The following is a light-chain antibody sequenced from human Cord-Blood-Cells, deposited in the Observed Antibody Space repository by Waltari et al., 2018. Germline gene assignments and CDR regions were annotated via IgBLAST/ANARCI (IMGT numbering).Light chain of an antibody. CDR2: EDN. CDR1: SGSIASNY. Sequence: NFMLTQPHSVSESPGKTVTISCTRSSGSIASNYVQWYQQRPGSAPTTVIYEDNQRPSGVPDRFSASIDSSSNSASLTISGLKTEDEADYYCQSYDSSNWVFGGGTKLTVL. V-gene: IGLV6-57*03. J-gene: IGLJ3*02. CDR3: QSYDSSNWV.